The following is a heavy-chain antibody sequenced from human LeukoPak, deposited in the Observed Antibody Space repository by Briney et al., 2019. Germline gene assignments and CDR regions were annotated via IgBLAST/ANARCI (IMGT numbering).Heavy chain of an antibody. CDR2: INHSGST. J-gene: IGHJ4*02. CDR1: GGSFSGYY. Sequence: SETVSLTCAVYGGSFSGYYWSWIRQPPGKGVEWMGEINHSGSTNYNPSLKSRVTISVDTSKNQFSLKLSSVTAADTAVYYCARLGVKYNWSYVGDDYWGQGTLVTVSS. V-gene: IGHV4-34*01. CDR3: ARLGVKYNWSYVGDDY. D-gene: IGHD1-7*01.